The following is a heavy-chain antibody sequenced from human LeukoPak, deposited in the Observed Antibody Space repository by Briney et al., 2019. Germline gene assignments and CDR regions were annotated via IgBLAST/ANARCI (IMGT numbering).Heavy chain of an antibody. CDR1: GGSISRYY. J-gene: IGHJ4*02. CDR2: IYYSGST. V-gene: IGHV4-59*01. Sequence: SETLSHTCTVSGGSISRYYWSWIRQPPGKGLEWVGYIYYSGSTNYNPSLKRRVTISVDTSKSQFSLKLSSVTAADTAVYYCARVSSDDDYVWGSYRLDYWGQGTLVTVSS. CDR3: ARVSSDDDYVWGSYRLDY. D-gene: IGHD3-16*02.